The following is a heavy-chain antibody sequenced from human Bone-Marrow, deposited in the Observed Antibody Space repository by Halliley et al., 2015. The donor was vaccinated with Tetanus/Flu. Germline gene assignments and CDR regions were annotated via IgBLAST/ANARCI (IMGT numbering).Heavy chain of an antibody. J-gene: IGHJ4*02. V-gene: IGHV3-30*18. CDR2: ISYDGMNK. CDR1: GFTFSSSG. Sequence: SLRLSCAASGFTFSSSGMHWVRQAPGRGLEWVAEISYDGMNKYYPDSVKGRFTISRDKSKNTLYLQMNSLRPEDTAVYYCAKEPGRWGTSWYYFDYWGQGTLVTVSS. CDR3: AKEPGRWGTSWYYFDY. D-gene: IGHD1-26*01.